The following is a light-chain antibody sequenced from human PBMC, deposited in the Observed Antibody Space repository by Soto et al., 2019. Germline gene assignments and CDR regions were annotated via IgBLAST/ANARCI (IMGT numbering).Light chain of an antibody. Sequence: QSVLTQPASVSGSPGQSITISCTGTSSDVGGYNYVSWYQQHPGRAPKLMIYEVSNRPSGVSDRFSGSKSGNTASLTIYGLQAEDEADYYCSSYTSASTLVFGNGTKVTVL. V-gene: IGLV2-14*01. CDR1: SSDVGGYNY. CDR2: EVS. CDR3: SSYTSASTLV. J-gene: IGLJ1*01.